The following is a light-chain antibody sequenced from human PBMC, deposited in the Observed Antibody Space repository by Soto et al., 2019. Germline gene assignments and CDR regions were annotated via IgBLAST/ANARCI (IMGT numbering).Light chain of an antibody. CDR3: QHSDTYWA. J-gene: IGKJ1*01. Sequence: DIQMTQSPSTLSASLGDRVTITCRASRTIERWLAWYQQKPGRAPKLLISDASTLETGVPSRFSGGGSGTDFTLTISNLQADDFATYYCQHSDTYWAFGPGTRVEVE. V-gene: IGKV1-5*01. CDR1: RTIERW. CDR2: DAS.